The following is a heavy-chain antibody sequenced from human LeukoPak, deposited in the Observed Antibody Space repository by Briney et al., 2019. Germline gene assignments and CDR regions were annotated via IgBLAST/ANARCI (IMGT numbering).Heavy chain of an antibody. V-gene: IGHV3-30*18. CDR2: ISYDGGNK. CDR3: AKELRGYSYGLRNNWFDP. J-gene: IGHJ5*02. D-gene: IGHD5-18*01. Sequence: GSLRLSCAASGFTFSSYGMHWVRQAPGKGLEWVAVISYDGGNKYYADSVKGRFTISRDNSKNTLYLQMNSLRAEDTAVYYCAKELRGYSYGLRNNWFDPWGQGTLVTVSS. CDR1: GFTFSSYG.